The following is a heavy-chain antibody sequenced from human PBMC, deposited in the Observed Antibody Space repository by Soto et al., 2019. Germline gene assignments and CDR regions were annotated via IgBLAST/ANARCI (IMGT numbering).Heavy chain of an antibody. J-gene: IGHJ4*02. CDR2: ISYDGTNR. Sequence: QVHLLESGGGVVQPGRSLRLSCAASGLTFSNYAMHWVRQAPGKGLEWVAFISYDGTNRCYPDSVKGRFTISRHNSKKKLYLQKISRKTEGTQVYYFASDSSPRVTAGGGGSLKDYRRQGQLVTVSA. CDR1: GLTFSNYA. V-gene: IGHV3-30-3*01. CDR3: ASDSSPRVTAGGGGSLKDY. D-gene: IGHD2-21*02.